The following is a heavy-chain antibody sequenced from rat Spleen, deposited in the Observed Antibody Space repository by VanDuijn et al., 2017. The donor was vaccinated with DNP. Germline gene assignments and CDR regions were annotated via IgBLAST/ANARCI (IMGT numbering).Heavy chain of an antibody. CDR3: ARLLTTKPPLDY. CDR1: GFTFSDYY. CDR2: ISYDGGST. Sequence: EVQLVESGGGLVQPGRSLKLSCAASGFTFSDYYMAWVRQAPTKGLEWVAYISYDGGSTYYGDSVKGRFTISRDNAKSTLYLQMNSLRAEDMATYDCARLLTTKPPLDYWGQGVMVTVSS. J-gene: IGHJ2*01. V-gene: IGHV5-22*01. D-gene: IGHD1-10*01.